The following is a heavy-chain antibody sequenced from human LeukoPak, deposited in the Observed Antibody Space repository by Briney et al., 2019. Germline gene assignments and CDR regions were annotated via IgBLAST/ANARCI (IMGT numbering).Heavy chain of an antibody. CDR2: ITPIFGIP. V-gene: IGHV1-69*13. CDR1: GGTFSRYA. J-gene: IGHJ6*03. CDR3: ARVGSSGWYLKENYYYYMDV. D-gene: IGHD6-19*01. Sequence: GASVKVSCKASGGTFSRYAISWVRQAPGQGLEWMGGITPIFGIPNYAQKFQGRVTITADESTSTAYMELRSLRSDDTAVYYCARVGSSGWYLKENYYYYMDVWGKGTTVTVSS.